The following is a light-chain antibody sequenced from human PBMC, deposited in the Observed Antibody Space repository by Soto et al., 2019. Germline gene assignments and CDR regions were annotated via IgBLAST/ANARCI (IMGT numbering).Light chain of an antibody. CDR1: SSDIGGYNC. CDR3: SSCTSSSTPVV. V-gene: IGLV2-14*03. CDR2: DVA. J-gene: IGLJ2*01. Sequence: QSALTQPASVSGSPGQSIAISCTGTSSDIGGYNCVSWYQQHPGKAPKLMIYDVASRPSGISNRFSGSKSGNTASLTISGLQAEDEADYYCSSCTSSSTPVVFGGGTKLT.